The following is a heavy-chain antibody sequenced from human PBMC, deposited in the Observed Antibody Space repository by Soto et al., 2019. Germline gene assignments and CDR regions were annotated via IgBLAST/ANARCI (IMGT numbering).Heavy chain of an antibody. CDR1: GGTFSSYA. Sequence: ASVKVSCKASGGTFSSYAISWVRQAPGQGLEWMGGIIPIFGTANYAQKFQGRVTITADESTSTAYMELSSLRSEDTAVYYCARDRYGDYYLFNYYGMDVWGQGTTVTVS. CDR2: IIPIFGTA. D-gene: IGHD4-17*01. CDR3: ARDRYGDYYLFNYYGMDV. V-gene: IGHV1-69*13. J-gene: IGHJ6*02.